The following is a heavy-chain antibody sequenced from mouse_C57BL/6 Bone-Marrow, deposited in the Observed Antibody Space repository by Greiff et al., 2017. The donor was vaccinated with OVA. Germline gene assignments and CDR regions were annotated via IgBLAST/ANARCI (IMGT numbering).Heavy chain of an antibody. Sequence: QVQLQQPGAELVRPGSSVKLSCKASGYTFTSYWMDWVKQRPGQGLEWIGNINPSNGGTNYNEKFKSKATLTVDKSSSTAYMQLSSLTSEDSAVYYCAREGYGSSSDYFDYWGQGTTLTVSS. J-gene: IGHJ2*01. CDR2: INPSNGGT. D-gene: IGHD1-1*01. CDR3: AREGYGSSSDYFDY. CDR1: GYTFTSYW. V-gene: IGHV1-53*01.